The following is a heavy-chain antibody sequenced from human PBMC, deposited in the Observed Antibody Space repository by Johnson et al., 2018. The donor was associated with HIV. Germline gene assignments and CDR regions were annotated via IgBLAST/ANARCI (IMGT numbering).Heavy chain of an antibody. Sequence: VQLVESGGGLVKPGGSLRLSCAASGFTFSNAWMSWVRQAPGKGLEWVGRIKSKTDGGTTDYAAPVKGRFTISRDDSNNTQYMQMNSLKTEDTALYYCARDPGVVEAPRSRVDAFDIWGQGTMVTVSS. D-gene: IGHD2-15*01. J-gene: IGHJ3*02. CDR2: IKSKTDGGTT. CDR1: GFTFSNAW. V-gene: IGHV3-15*01. CDR3: ARDPGVVEAPRSRVDAFDI.